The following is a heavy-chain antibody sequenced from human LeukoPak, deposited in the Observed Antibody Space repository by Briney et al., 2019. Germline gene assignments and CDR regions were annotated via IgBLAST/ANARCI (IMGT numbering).Heavy chain of an antibody. D-gene: IGHD3-22*01. J-gene: IGHJ4*02. CDR3: AKEPGVSSGYADY. CDR2: ISYDGSNK. CDR1: GFTFSSYG. V-gene: IGHV3-30*18. Sequence: GRSLRLSCAASGFTFSSYGMHWVRQAPGKGLEWVAVISYDGSNKYYADSVKGRFTTSRDNSKNTLYLQMNSLRAEDTAVYYCAKEPGVSSGYADYWGQGTLVTVSS.